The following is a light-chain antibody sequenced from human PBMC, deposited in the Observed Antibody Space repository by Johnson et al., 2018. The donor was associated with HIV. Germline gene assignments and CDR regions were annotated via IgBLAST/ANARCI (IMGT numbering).Light chain of an antibody. Sequence: QSVLTQPPSVSAAPGQKVTISCSGSSSNIGNNYVSWYQQLPGTAPKLLIYDNNERPSGIPDRFSGSKSGTSATLGITGLQTGGEGDYYCGTWDTSLSGGGGFGTGTKVTVL. CDR1: SSNIGNNY. CDR3: GTWDTSLSGGGG. J-gene: IGLJ1*01. CDR2: DNN. V-gene: IGLV1-51*01.